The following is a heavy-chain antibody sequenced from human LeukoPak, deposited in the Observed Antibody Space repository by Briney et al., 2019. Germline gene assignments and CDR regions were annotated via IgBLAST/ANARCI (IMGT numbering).Heavy chain of an antibody. V-gene: IGHV1-8*01. CDR3: AREGGARDYYYYYCMDV. CDR1: GYTFTSYD. CDR2: MNPNSGNT. Sequence: ASVKVSCKAPGYTFTSYDINWVRQATGQGLERMGWMNPNSGNTGYAQKFQGRVTMTRNTSISTAYMELSSLRSEDTAVYYCAREGGARDYYYYYCMDVWGKGTTVTVSS. D-gene: IGHD4-17*01. J-gene: IGHJ6*03.